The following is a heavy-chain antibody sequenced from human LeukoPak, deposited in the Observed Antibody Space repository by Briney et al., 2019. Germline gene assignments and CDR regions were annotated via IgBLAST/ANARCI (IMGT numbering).Heavy chain of an antibody. V-gene: IGHV1-8*01. CDR3: ARGPEVPYKNAYYFDY. J-gene: IGHJ4*02. Sequence: ASVKVSCKASGYTFTSYDINWVRQATGQGLEWMGWMNPNSGNTGYAQKFQGRVTMTRNTSISTAYMELSSLRSEDTAVYYCARGPEVPYKNAYYFDYWGQGTLVTVSS. CDR2: MNPNSGNT. CDR1: GYTFTSYD. D-gene: IGHD2-2*01.